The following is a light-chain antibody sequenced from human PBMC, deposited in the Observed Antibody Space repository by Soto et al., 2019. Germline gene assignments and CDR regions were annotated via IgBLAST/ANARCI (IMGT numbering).Light chain of an antibody. J-gene: IGLJ2*01. Sequence: QSALTQPPSASGSLGQSITISCTGTSSDIGAYNYVSWYQQRPGKAPKLIIYEVTRQPSGVPDRFSGSKSGNTASLTVSGLQAEDETDYYCSSYSGSNTVLFGGGTKVTVL. V-gene: IGLV2-8*01. CDR3: SSYSGSNTVL. CDR1: SSDIGAYNY. CDR2: EVT.